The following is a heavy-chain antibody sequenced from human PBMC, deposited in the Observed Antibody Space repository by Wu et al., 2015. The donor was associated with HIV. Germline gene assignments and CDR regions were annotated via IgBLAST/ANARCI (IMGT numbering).Heavy chain of an antibody. CDR3: ASARVRQPFMSAFDY. CDR1: GYTFIDYY. CDR2: INPNSGGT. V-gene: IGHV1-2*02. Sequence: QVQLVQSGAEVKKPGASVKVSCKASGYTFIDYYMHWVRQAPGQGLEWMGWINPNSGGTNYAQKFQGRVMMTRDTSISTAYMELSRLTSDDMAVYYCASARVRQPFMSAFDYRGPRDSGLRLF. D-gene: IGHD3-16*01. J-gene: IGHJ3*02.